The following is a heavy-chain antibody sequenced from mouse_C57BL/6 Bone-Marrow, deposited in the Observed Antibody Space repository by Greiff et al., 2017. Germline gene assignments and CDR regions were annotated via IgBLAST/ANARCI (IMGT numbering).Heavy chain of an antibody. CDR1: GFSFNTYA. V-gene: IGHV10-1*01. J-gene: IGHJ2*01. CDR3: VRRGYGSSFDY. Sequence: EVKVVESGGGLVQPKGSLKLSCAASGFSFNTYAMNWVRQAPGKGLEWVARIRSKSNNYATYYADSVKDRFTISRDDSESMLYLQMNNLKTEDTAMYYCVRRGYGSSFDYWGQGTTLTVSS. CDR2: IRSKSNNYAT. D-gene: IGHD1-1*01.